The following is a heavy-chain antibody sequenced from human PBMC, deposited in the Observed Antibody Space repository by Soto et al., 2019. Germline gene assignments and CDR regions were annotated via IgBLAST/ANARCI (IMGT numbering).Heavy chain of an antibody. CDR2: ISGSGGST. J-gene: IGHJ3*02. CDR3: AKYSSSDALDI. V-gene: IGHV3-23*01. Sequence: SQTLPWPVAGLTASRSARSWDRQAPGKGLEWVSAISGSGGSTYYADSVKGRFTISRDNSKNTLYLQMNSLRAEDTVVYYCAKYSSSDALDIWGQGTMVTVSS. CDR1: GLTASRSA. D-gene: IGHD6-6*01.